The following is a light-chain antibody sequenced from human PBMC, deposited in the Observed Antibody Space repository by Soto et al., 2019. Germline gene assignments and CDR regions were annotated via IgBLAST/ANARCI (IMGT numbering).Light chain of an antibody. J-gene: IGKJ3*01. V-gene: IGKV3-20*01. CDR1: QSVSRSY. CDR2: GAS. Sequence: EIVLTQSPGTLSLSPGERATLSCRASQSVSRSYLAWYQQKPGQAPRLIIYGASSRATGIPDRFSGSGSGTDFTLTISRMAPEDLAGYYCQQYGSSPLFPFGPGTKVDIK. CDR3: QQYGSSPLFP.